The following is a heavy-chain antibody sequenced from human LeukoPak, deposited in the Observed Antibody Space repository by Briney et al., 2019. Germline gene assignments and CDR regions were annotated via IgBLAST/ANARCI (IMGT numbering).Heavy chain of an antibody. CDR2: INPNNGNT. CDR1: GFTFTGYY. J-gene: IGHJ4*02. V-gene: IGHV1-18*04. Sequence: ASVKVSCKASGFTFTGYYIHWVRQAPGQGLEWMGWINPNNGNTNYARKLQGRVTMTTDTSTSTAYMELRSLRSDDTAVYYCARVDEYSSGWYRFDYWGQGTLVTVSS. D-gene: IGHD6-19*01. CDR3: ARVDEYSSGWYRFDY.